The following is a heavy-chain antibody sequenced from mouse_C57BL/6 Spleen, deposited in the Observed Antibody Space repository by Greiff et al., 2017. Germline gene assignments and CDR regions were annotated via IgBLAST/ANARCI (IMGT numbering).Heavy chain of an antibody. Sequence: QVQLKESGAELAKPGASVKLSCKASGYTFTSYWMHWVKQRPGQGLEWIGYINPSSGYTKYTQKFKDKATLTADKSSSTAYMQLSSLTYEDSAVYYCARGSSSHWYFDVWGTGTTVTVSS. V-gene: IGHV1-7*01. J-gene: IGHJ1*03. CDR1: GYTFTSYW. D-gene: IGHD1-1*01. CDR3: ARGSSSHWYFDV. CDR2: INPSSGYT.